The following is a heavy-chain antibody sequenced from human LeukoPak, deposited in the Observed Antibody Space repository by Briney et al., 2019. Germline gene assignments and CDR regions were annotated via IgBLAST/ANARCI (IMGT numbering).Heavy chain of an antibody. CDR2: ISGDGSFT. CDR1: GFSFNDYA. Sequence: GGSLRLSCAASGFSFNDYAMHWVRQAPGQGLEWVSLISGDGSFTYYADSVEGRLSISRDNTKNSLYLQINSLRSEDTALYFCAKVLTKIVVTIPDGFDIWGQGTMVIVSS. J-gene: IGHJ3*02. CDR3: AKVLTKIVVTIPDGFDI. D-gene: IGHD3-22*01. V-gene: IGHV3-43*02.